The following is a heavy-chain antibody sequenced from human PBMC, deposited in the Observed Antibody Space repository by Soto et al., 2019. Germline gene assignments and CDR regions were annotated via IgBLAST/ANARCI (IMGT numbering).Heavy chain of an antibody. J-gene: IGHJ4*02. CDR2: VYYNGIT. CDR3: TGPXXXSEY. V-gene: IGHV4-59*13. Sequence: WIRQPPGKGLEWLGYVYYNGITNYNPSLKSRVTMSVETSKCQLYLNLTALTPADTSIQYSTGPXXXSEYWGQGTLVTVSS.